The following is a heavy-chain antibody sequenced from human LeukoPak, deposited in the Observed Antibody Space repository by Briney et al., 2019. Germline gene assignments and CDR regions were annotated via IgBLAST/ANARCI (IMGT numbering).Heavy chain of an antibody. J-gene: IGHJ6*03. CDR2: IYYSGST. CDR1: GGSISSGDYY. D-gene: IGHD1-26*01. CDR3: ARAPGIVGAPKYYYMDV. V-gene: IGHV4-30-4*01. Sequence: PSQTLSLTCTVSGGSISSGDYYWSWIRQPPGKGLEWIGYIYYSGSTYYNPSLKSRVTISVDTSKNQFSLKLSSVTAADTAVYYCARAPGIVGAPKYYYMDVWGKGTTVAVSS.